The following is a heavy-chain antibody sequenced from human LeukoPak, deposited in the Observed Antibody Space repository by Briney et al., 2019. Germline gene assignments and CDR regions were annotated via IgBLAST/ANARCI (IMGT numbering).Heavy chain of an antibody. Sequence: SETLSLTCTVSGGSISSGDYYWNWIRQPPGKGLEGIGYISYSGSTYYNPSLKSRVTISIDTSKNQFSLKLSSVAAADTAVYYCEREDLPHYFDYWGQGTLVTVSS. CDR2: ISYSGST. CDR1: GGSISSGDYY. V-gene: IGHV4-30-4*08. J-gene: IGHJ4*02. CDR3: EREDLPHYFDY.